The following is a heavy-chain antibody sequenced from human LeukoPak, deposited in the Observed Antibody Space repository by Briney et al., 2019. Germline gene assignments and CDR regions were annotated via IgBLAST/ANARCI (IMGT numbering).Heavy chain of an antibody. CDR2: IIPIFGTA. J-gene: IGHJ4*02. CDR1: GYTFSSYA. CDR3: AAASGPYAVIAAAGFDY. D-gene: IGHD6-13*01. Sequence: ASVKVSCKAAGYTFSSYAISWVRQAPGQGLEWMGGIIPIFGTANYAQKFQGRVTITADKSTSTAYMELSSLRSEDTAVYYCAAASGPYAVIAAAGFDYWGQGTLVTVSS. V-gene: IGHV1-69*06.